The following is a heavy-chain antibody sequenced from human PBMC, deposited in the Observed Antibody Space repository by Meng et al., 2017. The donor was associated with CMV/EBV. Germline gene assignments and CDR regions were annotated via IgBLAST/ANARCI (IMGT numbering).Heavy chain of an antibody. CDR3: ARAGYPDPFDY. J-gene: IGHJ4*02. Sequence: LKISCAASGFTFNTYAMNWVRQAPGKGLEWVSSLDSGYVFVYYADSVKGRFTISRDNAKNSLYLQMNSLRAEDTAVYYCARAGYPDPFDYWGQGTLVTVSS. D-gene: IGHD3-16*02. CDR1: GFTFNTYA. CDR2: LDSGYVFV. V-gene: IGHV3-21*01.